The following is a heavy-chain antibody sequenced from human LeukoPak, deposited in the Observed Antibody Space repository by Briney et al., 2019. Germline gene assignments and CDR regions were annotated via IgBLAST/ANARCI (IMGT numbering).Heavy chain of an antibody. J-gene: IGHJ4*02. CDR3: ARVSSGWTSVDY. CDR1: GGSFSGYY. Sequence: SETLSLTCAVYGGSFSGYYWSWIRQPPGKGLEWIGVINHSGSTNYNPSLKSRVTISVDTSKNQFSLKLSSVTAADTAVYYCARVSSGWTSVDYWGQGTLVTVSS. V-gene: IGHV4-34*01. D-gene: IGHD6-19*01. CDR2: INHSGST.